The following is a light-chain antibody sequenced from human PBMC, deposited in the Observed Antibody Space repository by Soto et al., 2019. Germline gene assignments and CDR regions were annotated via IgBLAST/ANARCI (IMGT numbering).Light chain of an antibody. CDR3: KQRSNWPKT. V-gene: IGKV3-11*01. Sequence: EIVLTQSPATLSLSPGERATLSCRASQSVSSYLAWYQQKPGQAPRLLIYDASNRATGIPARFSGSGSGTDFTLTIRSLEPEDFAVYYCKQRSNWPKTFGQGTKVEIK. J-gene: IGKJ1*01. CDR1: QSVSSY. CDR2: DAS.